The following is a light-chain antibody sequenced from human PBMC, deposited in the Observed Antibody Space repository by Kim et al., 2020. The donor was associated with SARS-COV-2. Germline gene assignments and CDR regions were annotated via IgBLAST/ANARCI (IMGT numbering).Light chain of an antibody. CDR1: QSLNSRY. Sequence: EIVLTQSPGTLSLSPGERATLSCRASQSLNSRYFAWYQQKPGRAPRLLIYTASSRATGVPDRFSGSGSGTDFTLTISRLEPEDFAVYYCQQERTFGQGTKVDIK. CDR3: QQERT. J-gene: IGKJ1*01. CDR2: TAS. V-gene: IGKV3-20*01.